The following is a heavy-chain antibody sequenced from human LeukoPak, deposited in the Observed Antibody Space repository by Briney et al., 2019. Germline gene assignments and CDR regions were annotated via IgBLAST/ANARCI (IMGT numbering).Heavy chain of an antibody. Sequence: GGSLRLSCAASGFTVSSNYMSWVRQAPGKGLEWVSVIYSGGSTYYADSVKGRFTISRDNSKNTPYLQMNSLRAEDTAVYYCARDFPNGDSSGYYPFDYWGQGTLVTVSS. D-gene: IGHD3-22*01. J-gene: IGHJ4*02. V-gene: IGHV3-66*01. CDR2: IYSGGST. CDR3: ARDFPNGDSSGYYPFDY. CDR1: GFTVSSNY.